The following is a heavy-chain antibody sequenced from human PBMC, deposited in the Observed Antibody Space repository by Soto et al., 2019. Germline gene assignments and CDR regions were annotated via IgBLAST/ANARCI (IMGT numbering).Heavy chain of an antibody. J-gene: IGHJ5*02. CDR1: GFTFSSYA. D-gene: IGHD3-10*01. CDR3: AKEPYGSGSYYYSNWFDP. Sequence: GGSLRLSCAASGFTFSSYAMSWVRQAPGKGLEWVSAISGSGGSTYYADSVKGRFTISRDNSKNTLYLQMNSLRAEDTAVYYCAKEPYGSGSYYYSNWFDPWGQGTLVTVSS. CDR2: ISGSGGST. V-gene: IGHV3-23*01.